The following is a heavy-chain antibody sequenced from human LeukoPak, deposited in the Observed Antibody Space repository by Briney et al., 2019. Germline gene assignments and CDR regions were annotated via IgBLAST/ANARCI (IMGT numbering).Heavy chain of an antibody. V-gene: IGHV1-2*04. CDR1: GYTFTGYY. CDR3: ARGVPAADHFDY. CDR2: INPNSGGA. J-gene: IGHJ4*02. Sequence: ASVKVSCKASGYTFTGYYMHWVRQAPGQGLEWMGWINPNSGGANYAQKFQGWVTMTRDTSISTAYMELSRLRSDDTAVYYCARGVPAADHFDYWGQGTLVTVSS. D-gene: IGHD2-2*01.